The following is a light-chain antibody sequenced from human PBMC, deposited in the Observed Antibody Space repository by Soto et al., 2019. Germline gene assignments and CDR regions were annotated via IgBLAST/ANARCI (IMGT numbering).Light chain of an antibody. CDR2: GGS. CDR1: QAINSY. Sequence: IQLTQSPSSLSASVGDRVTITCQASQAINSYLAWYQQEPGKAPKLLIYGGSTLQSGVPSRFSGSGSGTDFTLTISSLQSEDFATYYCQHLNAFPLTFGGGTKVEI. CDR3: QHLNAFPLT. J-gene: IGKJ4*01. V-gene: IGKV1-9*01.